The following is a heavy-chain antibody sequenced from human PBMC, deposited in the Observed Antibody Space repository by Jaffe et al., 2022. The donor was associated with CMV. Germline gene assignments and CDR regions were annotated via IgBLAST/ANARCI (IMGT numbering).Heavy chain of an antibody. Sequence: QVQLQESGPGLVKPSETLSLTCTVSGDSISDYYWTWVRQPAGRGLEWIGRLYTSGSTVYNPSLKSRVTMSVDTSKSQFSLKLTSMTAADTAVYYCAVRTYSDDYWGQGTLVTVSS. CDR1: GDSISDYY. D-gene: IGHD5-12*01. CDR3: AVRTYSDDY. CDR2: LYTSGST. V-gene: IGHV4-4*07. J-gene: IGHJ4*02.